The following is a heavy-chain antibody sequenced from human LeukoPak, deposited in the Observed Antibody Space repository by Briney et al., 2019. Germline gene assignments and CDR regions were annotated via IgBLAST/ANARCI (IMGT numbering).Heavy chain of an antibody. Sequence: GGSLRLSCAASGFTFSSYAMSWVRQAPGKGLGWVSAISGSGGSTYYADSVKGRFTISRDNSKNTLYLQMNSLRAEDTAVYYCAKFEYNWNDWDLYYYYYGMDVWGQGTTVTVSS. V-gene: IGHV3-23*01. D-gene: IGHD1-1*01. CDR2: ISGSGGST. CDR1: GFTFSSYA. J-gene: IGHJ6*02. CDR3: AKFEYNWNDWDLYYYYYGMDV.